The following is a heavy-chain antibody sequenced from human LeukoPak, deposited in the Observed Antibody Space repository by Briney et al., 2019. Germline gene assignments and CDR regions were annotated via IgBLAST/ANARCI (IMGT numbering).Heavy chain of an antibody. D-gene: IGHD6-19*01. V-gene: IGHV1-18*01. J-gene: IGHJ6*02. Sequence: ASVKVSCKGSGYTFTSYGISWVRQAPGQGLEWMGWIGAYNGNTNYAQKLQGRVTMTTDTSTSTAYMELRSLRSDDTAVYYCAREGRGYSSGWTNYYYYGMDVWGQRTTVTVSS. CDR3: AREGRGYSSGWTNYYYYGMDV. CDR2: IGAYNGNT. CDR1: GYTFTSYG.